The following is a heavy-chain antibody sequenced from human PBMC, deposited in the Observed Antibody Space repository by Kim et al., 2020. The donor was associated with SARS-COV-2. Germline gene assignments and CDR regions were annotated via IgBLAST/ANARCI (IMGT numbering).Heavy chain of an antibody. CDR3: AKHWGRVAQGTNGMDV. CDR2: ISGSGNT. Sequence: GGSLSLSCAASGFTFSSYAMSWVRQAPGKGLEWVSVISGSGNTYYADSVKGRFTISRDNSKNTLYLQMNSLRAEDTAVYYCAKHWGRVAQGTNGMDVWGQGTTVTVSS. J-gene: IGHJ6*02. V-gene: IGHV3-23*01. D-gene: IGHD3-16*01. CDR1: GFTFSSYA.